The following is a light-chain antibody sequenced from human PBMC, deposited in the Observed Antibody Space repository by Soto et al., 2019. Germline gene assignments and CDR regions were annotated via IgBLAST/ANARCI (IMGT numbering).Light chain of an antibody. CDR3: QQRTRWPMT. Sequence: IVWTHSPATLSVSPGEIVTLSCRASQNLHSFLNWYQQRPGQAPRPLIYDGSKRAAGVPDRISGDGSGTDYTLTISSLEPEDFAVYYCQQRTRWPMTFGQGTRLEIK. V-gene: IGKV3-11*01. CDR1: QNLHSF. CDR2: DGS. J-gene: IGKJ5*01.